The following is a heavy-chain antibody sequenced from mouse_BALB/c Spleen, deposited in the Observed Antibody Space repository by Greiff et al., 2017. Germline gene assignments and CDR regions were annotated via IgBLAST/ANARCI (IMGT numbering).Heavy chain of an antibody. V-gene: IGHV5-17*02. CDR3: ARWGTTGWYFDV. CDR1: GFTFSSFG. D-gene: IGHD1-1*01. J-gene: IGHJ1*01. Sequence: EVQLVESGGGLVQPGGSRKLSCAASGFTFSSFGMHWVRQAPEKGLEWVAYISSGSSTIYYADTVKGRFTISRDNPKNTLFLQMTSLRSEDTAMYYCARWGTTGWYFDVWGAGTTVTVSS. CDR2: ISSGSSTI.